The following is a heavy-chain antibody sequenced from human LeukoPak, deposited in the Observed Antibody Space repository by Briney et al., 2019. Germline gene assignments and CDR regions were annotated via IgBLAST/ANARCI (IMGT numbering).Heavy chain of an antibody. D-gene: IGHD2-2*01. J-gene: IGHJ6*02. CDR3: ARGLGYGSSTSCSLPMDV. V-gene: IGHV1-18*01. CDR1: GYTFTSYG. CDR2: ISTYNGNT. Sequence: ASVKVSCKASGYTFTSYGISWVRQAPGQGLERMGWISTYNGNTNYAQKLQGRVTMTTDTSTSTAYMELRSLRSDDTAVYYCARGLGYGSSTSCSLPMDVWGQGTTVTVSS.